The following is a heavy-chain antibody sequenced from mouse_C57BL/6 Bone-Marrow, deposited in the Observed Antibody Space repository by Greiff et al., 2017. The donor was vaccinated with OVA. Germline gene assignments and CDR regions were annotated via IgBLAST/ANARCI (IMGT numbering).Heavy chain of an antibody. CDR1: GYTFTSYW. D-gene: IGHD1-1*01. V-gene: IGHV1-7*01. CDR3: VSGYYGCWFAY. Sequence: QVQLQQSGADLAKPGASVKLSCKASGYTFTSYWMHWVHQRPGQGLEWIGYINPSSGYTKYNQKFKDKATLTADKSSSTVYMQLSSLTYEDSAVYYCVSGYYGCWFAYWGQGTLVTVSA. J-gene: IGHJ3*01. CDR2: INPSSGYT.